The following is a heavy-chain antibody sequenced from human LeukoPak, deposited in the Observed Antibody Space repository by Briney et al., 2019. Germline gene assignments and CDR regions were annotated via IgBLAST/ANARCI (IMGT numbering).Heavy chain of an antibody. Sequence: GSLRLSCAASGFTFSDYYMSWIRQAPGKGLEWVSYISSSGSTIYYADSVRGRFTISRDNAKNSLYLQMNSLRAEDTAVYYCARGTRGDFWSGYGAFDIWGQGTMVTVSS. D-gene: IGHD3-3*01. V-gene: IGHV3-11*04. CDR2: ISSSGSTI. CDR3: ARGTRGDFWSGYGAFDI. CDR1: GFTFSDYY. J-gene: IGHJ3*02.